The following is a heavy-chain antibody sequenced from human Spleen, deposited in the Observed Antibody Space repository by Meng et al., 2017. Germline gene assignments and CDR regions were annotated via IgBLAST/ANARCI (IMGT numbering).Heavy chain of an antibody. D-gene: IGHD2/OR15-2a*01. CDR3: ARDYSETTFLDAFDF. CDR1: GFTFSSYS. Sequence: GGSLRLSCAASGFTFSSYSMNWVRQAPGKGLEWVSSISSSSSYIYYADSVKGRFTISRDNAKNSLYLQMNNLRVEDTAVYYCARDYSETTFLDAFDFWGQGTMVTVSS. J-gene: IGHJ3*01. V-gene: IGHV3-21*01. CDR2: ISSSSSYI.